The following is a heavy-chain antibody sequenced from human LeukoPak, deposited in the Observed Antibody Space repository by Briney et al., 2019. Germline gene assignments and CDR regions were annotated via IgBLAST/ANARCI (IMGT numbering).Heavy chain of an antibody. V-gene: IGHV1-18*01. CDR1: GYTFTSYD. Sequence: GALVKVSCKASGYTFTSYDINWVRQAPGQGLEWMGCISPYNGNTNYAQKLQGRVTVSTDTSTSTAYMELRSLRSDDTAVYYCARGVYIWGQGTMVTVSS. CDR2: ISPYNGNT. CDR3: ARGVYI. J-gene: IGHJ3*02.